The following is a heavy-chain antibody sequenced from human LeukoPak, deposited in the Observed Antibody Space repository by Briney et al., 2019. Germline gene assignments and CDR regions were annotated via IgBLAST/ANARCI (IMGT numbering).Heavy chain of an antibody. CDR1: GYTFTSYY. CDR2: MNPNSGNT. J-gene: IGHJ4*02. D-gene: IGHD4-17*01. Sequence: ASVKVSCKASGYTFTSYYMHWVRQATGQGLEWMGWMNPNSGNTGYAQKFQGRVTMTRNTSISTAYMELSSLRSEDTAVYYCARLLRSNGYYFDFWGQGTVVTVSS. CDR3: ARLLRSNGYYFDF. V-gene: IGHV1-8*02.